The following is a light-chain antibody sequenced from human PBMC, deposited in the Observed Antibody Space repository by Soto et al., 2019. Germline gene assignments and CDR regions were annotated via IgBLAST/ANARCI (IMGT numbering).Light chain of an antibody. CDR2: GAS. V-gene: IGKV3-20*01. CDR3: QQYGSSGT. J-gene: IGKJ1*01. Sequence: VLTQSPGTLYLSPGERATLSCRASQSVRSSSLVWYQQKRGQALRLLIYGASNRATGIPDRFSGSGSGTDFTLTISRLEPEDFAVYYCQQYGSSGTFGQGTKVDIK. CDR1: QSVRSSS.